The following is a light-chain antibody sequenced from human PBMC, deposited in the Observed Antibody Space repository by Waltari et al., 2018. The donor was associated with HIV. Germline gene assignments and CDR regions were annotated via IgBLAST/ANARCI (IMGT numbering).Light chain of an antibody. J-gene: IGLJ2*01. CDR1: NSDIGTYDY. V-gene: IGLV2-8*01. CDR2: EFT. CDR3: SSFANRDGFYVL. Sequence: QSALTQPPSASGSPGQSVTLSCTGTNSDIGTYDYVSWYQQHPGKAPKRVISEFTKRPSGVSDRFSGSKSGNTAFLTVSGLQAEDEADYYCSSFANRDGFYVLFGGGTRLTVL.